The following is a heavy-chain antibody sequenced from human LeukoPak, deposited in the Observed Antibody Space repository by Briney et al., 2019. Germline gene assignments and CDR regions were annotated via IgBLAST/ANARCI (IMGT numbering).Heavy chain of an antibody. D-gene: IGHD3-22*01. Sequence: SETLSLTCTVSGGSISSGGYYWSWIRQHPGKGLEWIGYIHYSGSTYYNPSLKSRVTISVDTSKNQFSLKLSSVTAADTAVYYCARHARDYYDSSAPSGFDYWGQGTLVTVSS. CDR1: GGSISSGGYY. CDR3: ARHARDYYDSSAPSGFDY. J-gene: IGHJ4*02. CDR2: IHYSGST. V-gene: IGHV4-31*03.